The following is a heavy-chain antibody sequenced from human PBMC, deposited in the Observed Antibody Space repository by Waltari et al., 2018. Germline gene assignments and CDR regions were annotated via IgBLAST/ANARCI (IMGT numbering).Heavy chain of an antibody. CDR1: GGSISRSSYY. J-gene: IGHJ4*02. CDR2: IYYSGST. D-gene: IGHD3-22*01. V-gene: IGHV4-39*07. Sequence: QLQLQESGPGLVKPSETLSLTCTVSGGSISRSSYYWGWIRQPPGKGLEWIGSIYYSGSTYYNPSLKSRVTISVDTSKNQFSLKLSSVTAADTAVYYCARFLYYYDSSGYYFDYWGQGTLVTVSS. CDR3: ARFLYYYDSSGYYFDY.